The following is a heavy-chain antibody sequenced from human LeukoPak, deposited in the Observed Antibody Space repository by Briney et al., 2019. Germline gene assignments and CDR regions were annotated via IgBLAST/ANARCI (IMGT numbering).Heavy chain of an antibody. V-gene: IGHV3-9*01. CDR2: ISWNSGSI. CDR1: GFTFDDYA. CDR3: AKVKGPERGSYYRGYFVY. J-gene: IGHJ4*02. D-gene: IGHD1-26*01. Sequence: PGGSLRLSCAASGFTFDDYAMHWVRQAPGKGLEWVSGISWNSGSIGYADSVKGRFAISRDNAKNSLYLQMNSLRAEDTALYYCAKVKGPERGSYYRGYFVYWGQGTLVTVSS.